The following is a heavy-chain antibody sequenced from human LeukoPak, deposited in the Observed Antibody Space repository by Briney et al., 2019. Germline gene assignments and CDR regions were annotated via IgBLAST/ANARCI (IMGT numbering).Heavy chain of an antibody. D-gene: IGHD6-13*01. CDR3: ARAQQISHNFAS. Sequence: PSETLSLTCTVSVGSLSNNNYYWAWIRQPPGKGLECIGSIYYSGSPYYNPSLKSRVTISVDTSKNQFSLRLHSVSAADTAVYYCARAQQISHNFASWGQGTLVTVSS. J-gene: IGHJ4*02. CDR2: IYYSGSP. CDR1: VGSLSNNNYY. V-gene: IGHV4-39*07.